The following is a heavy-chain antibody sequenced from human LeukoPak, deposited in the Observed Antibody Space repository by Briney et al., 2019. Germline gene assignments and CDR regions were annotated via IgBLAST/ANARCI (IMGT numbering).Heavy chain of an antibody. J-gene: IGHJ3*02. D-gene: IGHD1-14*01. CDR2: ISSHSIYI. CDR1: GFTFRTYS. Sequence: GGSLRLSCAASGFTFRTYSMNWVRQAPGKGLEWVSTISSHSIYIYYADSVKGRFTISRDDAKNLLYLQMDSLRADDTAVYYCARDSGPADPEAFDIWGQGTMVTVSS. CDR3: ARDSGPADPEAFDI. V-gene: IGHV3-21*01.